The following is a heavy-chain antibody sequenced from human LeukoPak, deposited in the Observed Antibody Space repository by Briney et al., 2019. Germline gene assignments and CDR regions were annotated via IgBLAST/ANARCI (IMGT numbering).Heavy chain of an antibody. CDR3: ATDESNYFDY. V-gene: IGHV4-59*01. J-gene: IGHJ4*02. CDR2: IYYSGST. CDR1: GGSISSYD. Sequence: SETLSLTCTVSGGSISSYDWSWIRQPPGKGLEWIGYIYYSGSTNYNPSLKSRGTISVDTSKNQFSLKLSSVTAADTAVYYCATDESNYFDYWGQGTLVTVSS.